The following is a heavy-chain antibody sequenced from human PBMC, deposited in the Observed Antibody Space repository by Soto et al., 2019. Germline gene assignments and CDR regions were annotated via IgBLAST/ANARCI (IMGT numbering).Heavy chain of an antibody. D-gene: IGHD6-6*01. CDR1: GYTFTSYY. J-gene: IGHJ6*02. CDR2: INPSGGST. V-gene: IGHV1-46*03. CDR3: ARDQEYSSSSSYYYYYGMDV. Sequence: GASVQVSCKASGYTFTSYYMHWVRQAPGQGLEWMGIINPSGGSTSYAQKFQGRVTMTRDTSTSTVYMELSSLRSEDTAVYYCARDQEYSSSSSYYYYYGMDVWGQGTTVTVSS.